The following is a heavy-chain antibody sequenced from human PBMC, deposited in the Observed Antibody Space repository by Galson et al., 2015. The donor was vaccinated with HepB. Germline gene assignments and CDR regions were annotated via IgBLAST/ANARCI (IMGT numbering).Heavy chain of an antibody. Sequence: QSGAEVKKSGESLKISCKGSGYSFTSYWIGWVRQMPGKGLECLGIIYPGDSDTRYSPSFQGQVTISADKSISTAYLQWSSLRASDTAMYYCARQGLSYSGSYWFDPWGQGTLVTVSS. D-gene: IGHD1-26*01. J-gene: IGHJ5*02. CDR2: IYPGDSDT. CDR3: ARQGLSYSGSYWFDP. CDR1: GYSFTSYW. V-gene: IGHV5-51*01.